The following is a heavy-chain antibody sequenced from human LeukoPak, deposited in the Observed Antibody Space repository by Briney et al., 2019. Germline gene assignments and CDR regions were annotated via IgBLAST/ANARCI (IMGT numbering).Heavy chain of an antibody. J-gene: IGHJ4*02. CDR3: ARGYGSGSYYFSLGF. D-gene: IGHD3-10*01. V-gene: IGHV4-34*01. CDR1: GGSFSGYY. Sequence: SETLSLTCAVYGGSFSGYYWSWIRQPPGNGLEWIGEINQSGSTNNNPSLRSRVTISVDTSKNQFSLKLSSVTAADTAVYYCARGYGSGSYYFSLGFWGQGTLVTVSS. CDR2: INQSGST.